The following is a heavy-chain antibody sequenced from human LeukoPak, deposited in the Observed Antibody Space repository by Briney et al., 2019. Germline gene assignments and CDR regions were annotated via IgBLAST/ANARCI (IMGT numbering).Heavy chain of an antibody. CDR1: GYIFHSCD. CDR3: ASGAGIVVVPAANLYGYYIDV. D-gene: IGHD2-2*01. J-gene: IGHJ6*03. Sequence: VSVELFCEAYGYIFHSCDINWARHASTQGLEGGGDMNPNSGHTGYAQKFQGRVTMTRNTSISTAYMELSSLRSEDTAVYYCASGAGIVVVPAANLYGYYIDVWGKGTTVTVSS. CDR2: MNPNSGHT. V-gene: IGHV1-8*01.